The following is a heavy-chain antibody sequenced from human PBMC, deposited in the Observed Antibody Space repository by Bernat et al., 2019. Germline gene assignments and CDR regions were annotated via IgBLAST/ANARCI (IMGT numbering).Heavy chain of an antibody. CDR3: ARKKLLTNYYDSSGYPGRYFDY. D-gene: IGHD3-22*01. CDR1: GFTFSSYG. CDR2: IWYDGSNK. Sequence: QVQLVESGGGVVQPGRSLRLSCAASGFTFSSYGMHWVRQAPGKGLEWVAVIWYDGSNKYYADSVKGRFTISRDNSKNTLYLQMNSLRAEDTAVYYCARKKLLTNYYDSSGYPGRYFDYWGQGTLVTVSS. V-gene: IGHV3-33*01. J-gene: IGHJ4*02.